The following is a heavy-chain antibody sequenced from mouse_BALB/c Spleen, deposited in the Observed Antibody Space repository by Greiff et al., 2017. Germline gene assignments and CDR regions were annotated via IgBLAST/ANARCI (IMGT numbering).Heavy chain of an antibody. Sequence: VMLVESGPGLVAPSQSLSITCTVSGFSLTSYGVHWVRQPPGKGLEWLGVIWAGGSTNYNSALMSRLSISKDNSKSQVFLKMNSLQTDDTAMYYCARDTDYGSSYYYAMDYWGQGTSVTVSS. CDR3: ARDTDYGSSYYYAMDY. CDR2: IWAGGST. J-gene: IGHJ4*01. D-gene: IGHD1-1*01. CDR1: GFSLTSYG. V-gene: IGHV2-9*02.